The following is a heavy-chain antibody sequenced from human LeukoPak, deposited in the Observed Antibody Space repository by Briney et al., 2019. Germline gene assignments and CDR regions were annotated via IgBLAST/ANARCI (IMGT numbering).Heavy chain of an antibody. V-gene: IGHV3-11*04. CDR1: GFTFSDYY. Sequence: PGGSLRLSCAASGFTFSDYYMSWIRQAPGKGPEWVSYISSRGDTIYYTDSVKGRFTISRDNAKNSLYLQMNSLRAEDTAVYYCARTGGPQLWLTWGQGTLVTVSS. CDR3: ARTGGPQLWLT. J-gene: IGHJ5*02. D-gene: IGHD5-18*01. CDR2: ISSRGDTI.